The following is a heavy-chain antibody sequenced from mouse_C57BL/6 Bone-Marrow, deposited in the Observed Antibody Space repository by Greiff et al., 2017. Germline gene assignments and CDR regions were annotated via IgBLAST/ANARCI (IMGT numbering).Heavy chain of an antibody. CDR3: ARDYCSSYWYFYV. CDR2: FYPRDGSK. Sequence: QVQLQQSGPELVKPGASVKLSCKASGYTFTSYDINWVKQRPGQGLEWIGWFYPRDGSKKYNEKFKGKATLTVATSSSTAYMELHSLTSEDSAVYFCARDYCSSYWYFYVWGTGTTVTVSS. V-gene: IGHV1-85*01. J-gene: IGHJ1*03. D-gene: IGHD1-1*01. CDR1: GYTFTSYD.